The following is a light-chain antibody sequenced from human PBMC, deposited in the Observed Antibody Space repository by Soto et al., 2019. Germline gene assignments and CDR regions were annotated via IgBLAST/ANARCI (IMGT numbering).Light chain of an antibody. V-gene: IGKV1-5*01. CDR1: QSISSW. CDR3: QQSYRFPKT. Sequence: DIQMTQSPSTLSASVGDRFTITCRASQSISSWLAWYQQKPGKAPKLLIYAASTLQSGVPSRFSGSGSGTEFTLTIISLQPEDFATYYCQQSYRFPKTFGRGTKVDIK. J-gene: IGKJ1*01. CDR2: AAS.